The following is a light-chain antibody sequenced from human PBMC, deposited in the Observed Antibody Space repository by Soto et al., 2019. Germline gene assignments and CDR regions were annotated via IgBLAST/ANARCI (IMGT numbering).Light chain of an antibody. CDR3: CSYAGSFTYV. J-gene: IGLJ1*01. Sequence: QSVLIQPRSVSGSPGQSVTISCTGTSSDVGGNSYVSWYQQHPGKAPKLLIYDDTKRPSGVPDLFSGSKSGNTASLTISGLQAEAEADYYCCSYAGSFTYVFGNGTKLTV. V-gene: IGLV2-11*01. CDR2: DDT. CDR1: SSDVGGNSY.